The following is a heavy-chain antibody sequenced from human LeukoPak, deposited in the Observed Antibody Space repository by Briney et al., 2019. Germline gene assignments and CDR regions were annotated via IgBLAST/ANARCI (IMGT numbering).Heavy chain of an antibody. CDR2: IYYSGST. D-gene: IGHD3-10*01. Sequence: SETLSLTRTVSGGSISSSSYYWGWIRQPPGKGLEWIGSIYYSGSTYYNPSLKSRVTISVDTSKNQFSLKLSSVTAADTAVYYCARGYYGSGSHWYFDLWGRGTLVTVSS. J-gene: IGHJ2*01. V-gene: IGHV4-39*07. CDR1: GGSISSSSYY. CDR3: ARGYYGSGSHWYFDL.